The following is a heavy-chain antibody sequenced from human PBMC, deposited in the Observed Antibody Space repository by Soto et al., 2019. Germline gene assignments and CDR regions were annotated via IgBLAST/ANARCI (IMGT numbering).Heavy chain of an antibody. CDR3: ARDRVPKLPGATNYGLAV. D-gene: IGHD2-2*01. Sequence: QVQLVESGGGVVQPGRSLRLSCAASGFTFSSYAMHWVRQAPGKGLEWVAVISYDGSNKYYADSVKGRFTISRDNSKNTLYLQRNSQKAKDTAVYYCARDRVPKLPGATNYGLAVWAKGPRSPSP. CDR2: ISYDGSNK. V-gene: IGHV3-30-3*01. J-gene: IGHJ6*02. CDR1: GFTFSSYA.